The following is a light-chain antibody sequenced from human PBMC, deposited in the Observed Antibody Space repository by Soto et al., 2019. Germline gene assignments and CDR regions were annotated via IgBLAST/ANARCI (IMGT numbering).Light chain of an antibody. Sequence: QSVLTQPPSASGSPGQSVAISCTGTSSDVGGYNYVSWYQQHPGKAPKLMIYEVNKRPSGVPDRFSGSKSGNTASLTVSGLQADDEADYYCASWDDSLRGSVVFGGGTKLTVL. CDR2: EVN. J-gene: IGLJ2*01. CDR1: SSDVGGYNY. V-gene: IGLV2-8*01. CDR3: ASWDDSLRGSVV.